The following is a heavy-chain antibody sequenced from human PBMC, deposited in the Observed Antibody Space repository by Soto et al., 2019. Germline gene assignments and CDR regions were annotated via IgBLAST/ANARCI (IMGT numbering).Heavy chain of an antibody. D-gene: IGHD7-27*01. V-gene: IGHV3-21*01. CDR2: ISSSSSYI. CDR3: ARESSRAGVYYYYGMDV. CDR1: GFTFSSYS. J-gene: IGHJ6*02. Sequence: EVQLVESGGGLVKPGGSLRLSCAASGFTFSSYSMNWVRQAPGKGLEWVSSISSSSSYIYYADSVKGRFTISRDNAKNSLYLQMNSLRAEDTAVYYCARESSRAGVYYYYGMDVWGQGTTVTVSS.